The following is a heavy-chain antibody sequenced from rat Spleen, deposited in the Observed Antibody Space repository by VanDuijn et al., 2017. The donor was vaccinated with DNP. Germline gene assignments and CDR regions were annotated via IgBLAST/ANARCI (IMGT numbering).Heavy chain of an antibody. CDR1: GYTFTDYA. V-gene: IGHV9-4*01. J-gene: IGHJ3*01. CDR3: ASPGYKAHWLAY. Sequence: IQLVQSGPELKKPGESVKISCKASGYTFTDYAMHWVKQAPGKGLKWMGWINTYTGKPTYADDFKGRFVFSLEASASTANLQISNLKNEDTATYFCASPGYKAHWLAYWGQGTLVTVSS. D-gene: IGHD1-4*01. CDR2: INTYTGKP.